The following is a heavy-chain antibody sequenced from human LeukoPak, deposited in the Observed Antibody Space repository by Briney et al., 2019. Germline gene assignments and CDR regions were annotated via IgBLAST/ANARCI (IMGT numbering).Heavy chain of an antibody. D-gene: IGHD2-2*01. CDR1: GGSISSSNW. J-gene: IGHJ5*02. CDR2: IYHSGST. CDR3: ARGRVIVVVPAAIKNNWFGP. V-gene: IGHV4-4*02. Sequence: SENLSLTCAVSGGSISSSNWWSWVRQPPGKGLERIGEIYHSGSTNYNPSLKSRVTISVDKSKNQFSLKLSSVTAADTAVYYCARGRVIVVVPAAIKNNWFGPWGQGTLVTVSS.